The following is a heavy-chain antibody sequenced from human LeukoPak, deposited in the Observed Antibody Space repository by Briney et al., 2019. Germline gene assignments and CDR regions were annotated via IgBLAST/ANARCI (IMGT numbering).Heavy chain of an antibody. CDR3: ARDRGHWNRGLFDY. Sequence: SETLSLTCTVSGGSISSSSYYWGWIRQPPGRGLEWIGTIYYSGSTYYNPSLKSRVTISIDTSKNQFSLKVSSVTAADTAVYYCARDRGHWNRGLFDYWGQGTLVTVSS. CDR2: IYYSGST. D-gene: IGHD1-1*01. V-gene: IGHV4-39*07. J-gene: IGHJ4*02. CDR1: GGSISSSSYY.